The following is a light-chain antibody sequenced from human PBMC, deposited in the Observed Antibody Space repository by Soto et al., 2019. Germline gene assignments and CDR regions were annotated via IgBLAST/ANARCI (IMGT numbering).Light chain of an antibody. CDR1: SSDVGGYNY. Sequence: SVLTQPPSASGSPGQSVTISCTGTSSDVGGYNYVSWYQQHPGKAPKLMIYEVSKRPSGVPDRFSGSKSGNTASLTVSGLQAEDEADYYCSSYAGSNNFEALGTGTKVTVL. J-gene: IGLJ1*01. CDR2: EVS. CDR3: SSYAGSNNFEA. V-gene: IGLV2-8*01.